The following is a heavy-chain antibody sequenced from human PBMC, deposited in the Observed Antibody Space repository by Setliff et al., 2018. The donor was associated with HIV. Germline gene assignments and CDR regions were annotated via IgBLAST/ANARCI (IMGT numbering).Heavy chain of an antibody. V-gene: IGHV4-61*09. Sequence: PSETLSLTCTASGGSISSGSYYWSWIRQPAGKGLEWIGHIYTSGSTKYNPSLKSRVTISVDTSKNQFSLKLHSVTAADTAIYHCAKGGASSHWLGPWGQGTLVTVSS. CDR2: IYTSGST. CDR3: AKGGASSHWLGP. D-gene: IGHD3-16*01. J-gene: IGHJ5*02. CDR1: GGSISSGSYY.